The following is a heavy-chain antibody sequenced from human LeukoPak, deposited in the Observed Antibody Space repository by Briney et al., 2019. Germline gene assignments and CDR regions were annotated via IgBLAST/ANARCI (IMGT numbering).Heavy chain of an antibody. Sequence: GRSLRLSCAASGFTFSSYAMHWVRQAPGKGLEWVAVISYDGSNKYYADSVKERFTISRDNSKNTLYLQMNSLRAEDTAVYYCARDNSGSYVAEYFQHWGQGTLVTVSS. CDR2: ISYDGSNK. V-gene: IGHV3-30-3*01. CDR3: ARDNSGSYVAEYFQH. J-gene: IGHJ1*01. D-gene: IGHD1-26*01. CDR1: GFTFSSYA.